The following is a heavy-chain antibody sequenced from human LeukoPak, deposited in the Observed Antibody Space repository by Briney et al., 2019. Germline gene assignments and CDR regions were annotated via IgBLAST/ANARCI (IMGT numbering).Heavy chain of an antibody. CDR3: ARDKKGIDY. CDR1: GFIFSSYA. J-gene: IGHJ4*02. V-gene: IGHV3-48*01. Sequence: GGSLRLSCAASGFIFSSYAMNWVRQAPGKGLEWISCISSDSGTIYYADSMKGRFTISRDNARNSLYLQMNSLRAEDTAVYYCARDKKGIDYWGQGTLVTVSS. D-gene: IGHD3-10*01. CDR2: ISSDSGTI.